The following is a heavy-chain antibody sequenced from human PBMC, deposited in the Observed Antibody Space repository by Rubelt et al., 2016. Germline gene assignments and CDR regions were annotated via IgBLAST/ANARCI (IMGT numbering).Heavy chain of an antibody. CDR1: GGSFSGYY. CDR3: ARGLARAAAAPRRLWFDP. D-gene: IGHD6-13*01. V-gene: IGHV4-34*01. CDR2: INHSGST. J-gene: IGHJ5*02. Sequence: QVQLQQWGAGLLKPSETLSLTCAVYGGSFSGYYWSWIRQPPGQGLEWFGEINHSGSTNYNPSFKSRVTSQEEPPRNQLSLKLGSVTAADTAVYYCARGLARAAAAPRRLWFDPWGQGTLVTVSS.